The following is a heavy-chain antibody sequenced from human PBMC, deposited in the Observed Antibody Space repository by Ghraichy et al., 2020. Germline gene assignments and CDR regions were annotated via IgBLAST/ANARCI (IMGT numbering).Heavy chain of an antibody. Sequence: ASVKVSCKASGYTFTSYAMHWVRQAPGQRLEWMGWINAGNGNTKYSQKFQGRVTITRDTSASTAYMELSSLRSEDTAVYYCARDLVVAVAGKPGAFDIWGQGTMVTVSS. J-gene: IGHJ3*02. CDR1: GYTFTSYA. D-gene: IGHD6-19*01. CDR2: INAGNGNT. CDR3: ARDLVVAVAGKPGAFDI. V-gene: IGHV1-3*01.